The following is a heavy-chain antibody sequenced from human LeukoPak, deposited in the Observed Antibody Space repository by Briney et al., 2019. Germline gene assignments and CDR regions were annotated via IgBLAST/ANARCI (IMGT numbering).Heavy chain of an antibody. CDR3: ARGRQLWYFDY. J-gene: IGHJ4*02. CDR2: IIPIFGTA. D-gene: IGHD5-18*01. CDR1: RGTFSSYA. Sequence: SVKVSCKASRGTFSSYAINWVRQAPGQGLEWMGGIIPIFGTANYAQKFQGRVTITADESTSTAYMELSSLRSEDTAVYYCARGRQLWYFDYWGQGTLVTVSS. V-gene: IGHV1-69*13.